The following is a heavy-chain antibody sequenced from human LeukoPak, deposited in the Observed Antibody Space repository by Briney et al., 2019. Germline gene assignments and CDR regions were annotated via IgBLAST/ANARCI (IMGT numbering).Heavy chain of an antibody. CDR1: GYTFTSYG. V-gene: IGHV1-18*01. J-gene: IGHJ4*02. D-gene: IGHD3-22*01. CDR2: ISAYNGNT. CDR3: ARVRTTHYYDSSGYSDYFDY. Sequence: ASVKVSCKASGYTFTSYGISWVRQAPGQGLEWMGWISAYNGNTNYAQKLQGRVTMTTGTSTSTAYMELRSLRSDDTAVYYCARVRTTHYYDSSGYSDYFDYWGQGTLVTVSS.